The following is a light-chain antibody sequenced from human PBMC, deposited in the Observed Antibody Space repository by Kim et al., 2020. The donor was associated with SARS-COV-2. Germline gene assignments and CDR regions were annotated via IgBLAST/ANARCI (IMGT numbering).Light chain of an antibody. V-gene: IGKV1-5*01. CDR2: DAS. CDR1: QSISTW. Sequence: AAVGDRVSITCLASQSISTWVAWYQQKPGKAPKLLIYDASTLQSGVSSRVSGSGSGTEFTLTISSLQPDDVATYFCQQYDTSSRAFGQGTKVDIK. CDR3: QQYDTSSRA. J-gene: IGKJ1*01.